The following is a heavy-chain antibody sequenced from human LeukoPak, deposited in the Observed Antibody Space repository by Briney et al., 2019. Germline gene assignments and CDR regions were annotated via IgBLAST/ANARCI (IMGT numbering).Heavy chain of an antibody. CDR3: AKSPDYGDLPL. D-gene: IGHD4-17*01. J-gene: IGHJ4*02. V-gene: IGHV3-23*01. CDR2: ISGSGESR. Sequence: SGGSLRLSCAASGFTFSNYVMSWVRQAPGKGLEWVSGISGSGESRYYADSVKGRFTISRDNSKNTLYLQMNSLRAEDTAVYYCAKSPDYGDLPLWGQGTLVTVSS. CDR1: GFTFSNYV.